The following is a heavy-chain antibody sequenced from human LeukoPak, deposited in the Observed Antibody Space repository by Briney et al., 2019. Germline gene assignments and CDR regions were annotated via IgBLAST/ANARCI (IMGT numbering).Heavy chain of an antibody. D-gene: IGHD3-10*01. Sequence: GGFLRLSCAASGSTFSSYGMHWVRQAPGKGLEWVAFIRYDGSNKYYADSVKGRFTISRDNSKNTLYLQMNSLRAEDTAVYYCAKDRFYYGSSTKGYWGQGTLATVSS. CDR3: AKDRFYYGSSTKGY. V-gene: IGHV3-30*02. CDR2: IRYDGSNK. CDR1: GSTFSSYG. J-gene: IGHJ4*02.